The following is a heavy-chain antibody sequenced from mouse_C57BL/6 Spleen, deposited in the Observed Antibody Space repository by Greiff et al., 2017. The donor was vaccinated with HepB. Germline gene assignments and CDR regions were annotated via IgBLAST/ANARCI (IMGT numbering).Heavy chain of an antibody. Sequence: VQLQHPGAELVKPGASVKLSCKASGYTFTSYWMHWVKQRPGRGLEWIGRIDPNSGGTKYNEKFKSKATLTVDKPSSTAYMQLSSLTSEESAVYYCATLYGYDVGYFDVWGTGTTVTVSS. D-gene: IGHD2-2*01. J-gene: IGHJ1*03. CDR3: ATLYGYDVGYFDV. V-gene: IGHV1-72*01. CDR1: GYTFTSYW. CDR2: IDPNSGGT.